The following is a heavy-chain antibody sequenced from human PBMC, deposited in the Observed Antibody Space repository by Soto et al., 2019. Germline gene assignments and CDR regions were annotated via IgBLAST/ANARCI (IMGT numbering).Heavy chain of an antibody. V-gene: IGHV4-34*01. CDR3: ARDYGTSYYYYGMDV. J-gene: IGHJ6*02. Sequence: SETLSLTCAVYGGSFSGYYWSWIRQPPGKGLEWIGEINHSGSTNYNPSLKSRVTISVDTSKNQFSLKLSSVTAADTAVYYCARDYGTSYYYYGMDVWGQGTTVTVSS. D-gene: IGHD4-17*01. CDR1: GGSFSGYY. CDR2: INHSGST.